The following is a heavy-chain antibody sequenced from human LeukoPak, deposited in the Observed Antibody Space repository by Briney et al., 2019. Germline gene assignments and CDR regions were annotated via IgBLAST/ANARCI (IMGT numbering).Heavy chain of an antibody. Sequence: SETLSLTCAVYGGSFSGYYWSWIRQPPGKGLEWIGEISHGGSTNYNSSLKSRVAISIDTSKNQFALKLSSVTAADTAVYYCARPVSGDRFGDPISAFDIWGQGTMVTASS. V-gene: IGHV4-34*01. CDR1: GGSFSGYY. CDR3: ARPVSGDRFGDPISAFDI. J-gene: IGHJ3*02. CDR2: ISHGGST. D-gene: IGHD3-10*01.